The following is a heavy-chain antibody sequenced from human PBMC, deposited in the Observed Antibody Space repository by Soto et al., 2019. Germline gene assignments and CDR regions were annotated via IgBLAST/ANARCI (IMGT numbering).Heavy chain of an antibody. Sequence: GGSLRLSCAASGFTFSDHAMAWVRQAPGKGLEWVSAIAGSVGSTYYADSVKGRFTISRDNSNNTLYLQTNSLRAQDSAVYYCAKDRTIASRTFDYWGQGTLVTVSS. D-gene: IGHD6-6*01. CDR2: IAGSVGST. J-gene: IGHJ4*02. CDR1: GFTFSDHA. V-gene: IGHV3-23*01. CDR3: AKDRTIASRTFDY.